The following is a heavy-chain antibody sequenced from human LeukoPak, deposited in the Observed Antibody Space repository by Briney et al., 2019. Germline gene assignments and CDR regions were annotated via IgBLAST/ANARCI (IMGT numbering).Heavy chain of an antibody. CDR1: GFTFSSYA. J-gene: IGHJ6*02. V-gene: IGHV3-30*04. Sequence: GGSLRLSCAASGFTFSSYAMHWVRQAPGKGLEWVEVISYDGSNKYYADSVKGRFTIPRDNSKNTLYLQMNSLRAEDTAVYYCARGKGIAVAGTPHQYYYGMDVWGQGTTVTVSS. CDR2: ISYDGSNK. D-gene: IGHD6-19*01. CDR3: ARGKGIAVAGTPHQYYYGMDV.